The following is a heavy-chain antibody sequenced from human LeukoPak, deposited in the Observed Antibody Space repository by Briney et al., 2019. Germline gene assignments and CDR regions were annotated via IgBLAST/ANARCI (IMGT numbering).Heavy chain of an antibody. CDR1: GYTFTSYY. CDR3: ARSSGYYSSLFYMHV. CDR2: INPSGDPT. J-gene: IGHJ6*03. Sequence: ASVKVSCKASGYTFTSYYMHWVRQAPRQGLEWVGIINPSGDPTTYAQKFQGRVTMTSDMSTSTVYMELSSLRSEDTAVYYCARSSGYYSSLFYMHVWGKGTTVTVSS. D-gene: IGHD3-22*01. V-gene: IGHV1-46*01.